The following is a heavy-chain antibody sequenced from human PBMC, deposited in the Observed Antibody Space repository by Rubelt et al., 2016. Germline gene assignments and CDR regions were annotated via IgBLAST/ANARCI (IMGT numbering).Heavy chain of an antibody. V-gene: IGHV5-51*01. CDR2: IYPGDSDT. CDR1: GYSFTSYW. D-gene: IGHD2-15*01. J-gene: IGHJ3*02. CDR3: ARDRGGYCSGGSCDAFDI. Sequence: EVQLVQSGAEVKKPGESLRISCKGSGYSFTSYWISWVRQMPGKGLEWMGIIYPGDSDTRSSPSFQGQVTNSADKTISTAYLQWSSLKASDTAMYYCARDRGGYCSGGSCDAFDIWGQGTMVTVSS.